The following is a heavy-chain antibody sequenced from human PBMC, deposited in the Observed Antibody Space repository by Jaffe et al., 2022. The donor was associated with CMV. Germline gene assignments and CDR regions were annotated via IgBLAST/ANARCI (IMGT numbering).Heavy chain of an antibody. D-gene: IGHD5-12*01. CDR3: ARHRLDIVATIGN. CDR1: GGSISSSSYY. Sequence: QLQLQESGPGLVKPSETLSLTCTVSGGSISSSSYYWGWIRQPPGKGLEWIGSIYYSGSTYYNPSLKSRVTISVDTSKNQFSLKLSSVTAADTAVYYCARHRLDIVATIGNWGQGTLVTVSS. V-gene: IGHV4-39*01. J-gene: IGHJ4*02. CDR2: IYYSGST.